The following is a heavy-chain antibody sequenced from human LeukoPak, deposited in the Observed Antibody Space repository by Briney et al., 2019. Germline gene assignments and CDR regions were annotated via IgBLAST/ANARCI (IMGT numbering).Heavy chain of an antibody. CDR1: GYTFTSYG. D-gene: IGHD1-7*01. V-gene: IGHV1-18*01. J-gene: IGHJ6*03. CDR3: ARDRWLELLSVGIRDYYYYMDV. CDR2: ISAYNGNT. Sequence: ASAKVSCKASGYTFTSYGISWVRLAPGQGREWMGWISAYNGNTNYAQKLQGRVTMTTDTSTSTAYMELRSLRSDDTAVYYCARDRWLELLSVGIRDYYYYMDVWGKGTTVTVSS.